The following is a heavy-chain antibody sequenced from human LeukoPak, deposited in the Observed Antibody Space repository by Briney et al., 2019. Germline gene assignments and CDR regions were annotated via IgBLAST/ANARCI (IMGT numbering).Heavy chain of an antibody. V-gene: IGHV4-59*12. Sequence: SETLSLTCTVSGGSISTYYWSWIRQPSGKGLECIGHIYYSGSTYYNPSLKSRVTISLDTSKNQFSLKLSSVTAADTAVYYCARRPYFYDSSGYYFIDYWGQGTLVTVSS. CDR2: IYYSGST. J-gene: IGHJ4*02. CDR3: ARRPYFYDSSGYYFIDY. CDR1: GGSISTYY. D-gene: IGHD3-22*01.